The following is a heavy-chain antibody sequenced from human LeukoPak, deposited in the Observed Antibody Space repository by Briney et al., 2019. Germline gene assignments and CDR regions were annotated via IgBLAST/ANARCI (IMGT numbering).Heavy chain of an antibody. CDR2: INHSGST. CDR3: ARHGSSSSTSGL. D-gene: IGHD2-2*01. Sequence: SETLSLTCAVYGVSFSGYYWSWIRQPPGKGLEWIGEINHSGSTNYNPSLKSRVTISVDTSKNQFSLKLSSVTAADTAVYYCARHGSSSSTSGLWGKGTTVTVSS. V-gene: IGHV4-34*01. CDR1: GVSFSGYY. J-gene: IGHJ6*04.